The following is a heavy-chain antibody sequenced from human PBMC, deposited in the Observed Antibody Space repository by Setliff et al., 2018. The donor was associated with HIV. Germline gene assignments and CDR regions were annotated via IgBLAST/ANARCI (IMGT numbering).Heavy chain of an antibody. J-gene: IGHJ4*02. CDR1: GDSISSNNYY. CDR2: IFYGGSVYHSGRT. CDR3: ARVRRDGNSFDD. Sequence: KPSETLSLTCTVSGDSISSNNYYWAWIRQPPGKGLEWIGCIFYGGSVYHSGRTYFNPSLKSRVTISVDTSERHFSLKLSSVTAADTAVYFCARVRRDGNSFDDWGQGTLVTVSS. D-gene: IGHD4-4*01. V-gene: IGHV4-39*07.